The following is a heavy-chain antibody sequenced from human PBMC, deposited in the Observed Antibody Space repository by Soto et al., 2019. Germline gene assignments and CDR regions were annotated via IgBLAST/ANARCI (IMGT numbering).Heavy chain of an antibody. CDR1: GGSISSYY. J-gene: IGHJ6*03. CDR3: ARRSPYCSGGSCYFSPDYYYYMDV. V-gene: IGHV4-59*08. D-gene: IGHD2-15*01. Sequence: SETLSLTCTVSGGSISSYYWSWIRQPPGKGLEWIGYIYYSGSTNYNPSLKSRVTISVDTSKNQFSLKLSSVTAADTAVYYCARRSPYCSGGSCYFSPDYYYYMDVWGKGTTVTVSS. CDR2: IYYSGST.